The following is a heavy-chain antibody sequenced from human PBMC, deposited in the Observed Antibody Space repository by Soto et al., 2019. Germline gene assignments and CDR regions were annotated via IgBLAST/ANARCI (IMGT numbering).Heavy chain of an antibody. CDR1: GFTFSSYG. CDR2: ISYDGSNK. D-gene: IGHD2-15*01. V-gene: IGHV3-30*18. J-gene: IGHJ4*02. CDR3: AKDFANVVVVAAFVY. Sequence: GGSLRLSCAASGFTFSSYGMHWVRQAPGKGLEWVAVISYDGSNKYYADSVKGRFTISRDNSKNTLYLQMNSLRAEDTAVYYCAKDFANVVVVAAFVYWGQGTRVTVSS.